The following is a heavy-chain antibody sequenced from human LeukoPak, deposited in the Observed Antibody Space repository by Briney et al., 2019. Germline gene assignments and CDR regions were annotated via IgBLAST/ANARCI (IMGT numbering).Heavy chain of an antibody. D-gene: IGHD1-26*01. CDR2: ISDTGNT. Sequence: PGGSLRLSCAASGFTLSSYAMSWVRQAPGKGLEWVSAISDTGNTYHADSVKGRFTISRDSSKNTLYLQMNSLRAEDTAVYYCARGGKWEHFPHFDYWGQGTLVTVSS. CDR1: GFTLSSYA. CDR3: ARGGKWEHFPHFDY. V-gene: IGHV3-23*01. J-gene: IGHJ4*02.